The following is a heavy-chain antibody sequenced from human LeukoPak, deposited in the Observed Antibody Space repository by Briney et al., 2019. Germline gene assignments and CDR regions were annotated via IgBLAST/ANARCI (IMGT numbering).Heavy chain of an antibody. V-gene: IGHV3-9*01. J-gene: IGHJ4*02. Sequence: PGRSLRLSCAASGFTFDDYAMHWVRQAPGKGLEWVSGISWNSGSIAYADSVKGRFTISRDNAKNSLYLQMNSLRAEDTALYYCAKAPVPSGSSSWGVYYFDYWGQGTLVTVSS. CDR3: AKAPVPSGSSSWGVYYFDY. D-gene: IGHD6-6*01. CDR2: ISWNSGSI. CDR1: GFTFDDYA.